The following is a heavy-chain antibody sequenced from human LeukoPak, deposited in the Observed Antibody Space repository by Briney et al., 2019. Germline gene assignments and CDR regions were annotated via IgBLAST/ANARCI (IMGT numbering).Heavy chain of an antibody. D-gene: IGHD3-22*01. CDR1: GFTFSSYG. CDR2: ISGSGVST. Sequence: PGGSLRVSCAASGFTFSSYGMSWVRQAPGKGLEWVSAISGSGVSTYYADSVKGRFTMSRDNSKNTLYLQMNSLRAEDTAVYYCAKGYYYDSSGVDYWGQGTLVTVSS. V-gene: IGHV3-23*01. CDR3: AKGYYYDSSGVDY. J-gene: IGHJ4*02.